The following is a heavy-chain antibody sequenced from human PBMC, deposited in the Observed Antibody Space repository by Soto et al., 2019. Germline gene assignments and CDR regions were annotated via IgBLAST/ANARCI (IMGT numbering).Heavy chain of an antibody. V-gene: IGHV3-30-3*01. Sequence: GGSLRLSCAASGFTFSSYAMHWVRQAPGKGPEWVAVISYDGSNKYYADSVKGRFTISRDNSKNTLYLQMNSLRAEDAAVYYCARDASAYYFDYWGQGTLVTVSS. CDR3: ARDASAYYFDY. CDR1: GFTFSSYA. CDR2: ISYDGSNK. J-gene: IGHJ4*02.